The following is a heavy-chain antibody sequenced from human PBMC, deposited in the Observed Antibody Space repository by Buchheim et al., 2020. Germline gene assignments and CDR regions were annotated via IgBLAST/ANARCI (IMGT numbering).Heavy chain of an antibody. CDR2: IYRVGSK. J-gene: IGHJ4*02. CDR1: GFTVSNNY. Sequence: EVQLVESGGNLVQPGGSLRLSCAASGFTVSNNYMSWVRQAPGKGMEWVSIIYRVGSKYYADSVKGRFTLTRDNPQNKLYLQMNSLRAEDTAVYYCARGDNFGYWSYWGQGTL. V-gene: IGHV3-66*01. CDR3: ARGDNFGYWSY. D-gene: IGHD5-18*01.